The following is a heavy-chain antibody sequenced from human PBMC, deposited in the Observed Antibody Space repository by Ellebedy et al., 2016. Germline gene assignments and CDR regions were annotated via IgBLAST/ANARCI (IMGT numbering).Heavy chain of an antibody. Sequence: SETLSLTXTVSGGSISSGGYYWSWIRQHPGEGLEWIGYIYYSGSTYYNPSLKSRVTISVDTPKNQFSLKLSSVTAADTAVYYCARERRGYSYGRDAFDIWGQGTMVTVSS. CDR2: IYYSGST. CDR1: GGSISSGGYY. V-gene: IGHV4-31*03. J-gene: IGHJ3*02. CDR3: ARERRGYSYGRDAFDI. D-gene: IGHD5-18*01.